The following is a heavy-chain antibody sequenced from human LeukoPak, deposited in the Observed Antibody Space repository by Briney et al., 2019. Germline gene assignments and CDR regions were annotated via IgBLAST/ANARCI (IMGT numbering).Heavy chain of an antibody. J-gene: IGHJ4*02. CDR3: ARDGGGYYDSSGYWEDY. CDR2: ISSSSSTI. CDR1: GFTFSSYS. D-gene: IGHD3-22*01. V-gene: IGHV3-48*04. Sequence: GGSLRLSCAASGFTFSSYSMNWVRQAPGKGLEWVSYISSSSSTIYYADSVKGRFTISRDNAKNSLYLQMNSLRAEDTAVYYCARDGGGYYDSSGYWEDYWGQGTLVTVSS.